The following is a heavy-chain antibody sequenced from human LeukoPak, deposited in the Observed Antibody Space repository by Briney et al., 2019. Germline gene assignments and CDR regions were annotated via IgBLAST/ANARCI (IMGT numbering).Heavy chain of an antibody. CDR3: AKYILTGYYRHDAFDI. V-gene: IGHV3-23*01. CDR2: ISGSGGST. Sequence: GGSLRLSCAASGFTFSSYAMSWVRQAPGKGLEWDSAISGSGGSTHYADSVKGRFTISRDNSKNTLYLQMNSLRAEDTAVYYCAKYILTGYYRHDAFDIWGQGTMVTVSS. J-gene: IGHJ3*02. CDR1: GFTFSSYA. D-gene: IGHD3-9*01.